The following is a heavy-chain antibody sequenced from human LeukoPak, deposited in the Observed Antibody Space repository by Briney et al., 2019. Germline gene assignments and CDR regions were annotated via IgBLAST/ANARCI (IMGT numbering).Heavy chain of an antibody. Sequence: ASVKVSCKASGYTFTDYYKHWVRQAPGEGLEWMGRINPNSGGTNYAQKFQGRVTMTRDTSISTAYMELNRLSSDDTAVYYCARDMIIMVRGVPYGVDVWGQGTPVTVSS. CDR3: ARDMIIMVRGVPYGVDV. J-gene: IGHJ6*02. D-gene: IGHD3-10*01. CDR1: GYTFTDYY. CDR2: INPNSGGT. V-gene: IGHV1-2*06.